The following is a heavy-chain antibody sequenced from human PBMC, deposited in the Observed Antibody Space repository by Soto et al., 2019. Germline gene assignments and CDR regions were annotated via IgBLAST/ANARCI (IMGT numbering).Heavy chain of an antibody. CDR1: GFTFSSYG. Sequence: PGGSLRLSCAASGFTFSSYGMHWVRQAPGKGLEWVAVIWYDGSNKCYADSVKGRFTISRDNSKNTLYLQMNSLRAEDTAVYYCARDFQLTADFDYWGQGTLVTVSS. CDR2: IWYDGSNK. D-gene: IGHD2-21*02. J-gene: IGHJ4*02. CDR3: ARDFQLTADFDY. V-gene: IGHV3-33*01.